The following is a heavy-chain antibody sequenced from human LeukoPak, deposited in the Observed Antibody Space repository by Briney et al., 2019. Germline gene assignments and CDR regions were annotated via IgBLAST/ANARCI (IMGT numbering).Heavy chain of an antibody. J-gene: IGHJ4*02. V-gene: IGHV3-23*01. Sequence: PGGSLRLSCVASGFSLDTYAMHWVRQAPGKGLEWVSTISGSGGGTYYADSVKGRFTISRDNSKNTLYLQVNSLRAEDTAVYYCAKGGKWDVTPFDYWGQGTLVTVSS. CDR3: AKGGKWDVTPFDY. CDR2: ISGSGGGT. D-gene: IGHD1-26*01. CDR1: GFSLDTYA.